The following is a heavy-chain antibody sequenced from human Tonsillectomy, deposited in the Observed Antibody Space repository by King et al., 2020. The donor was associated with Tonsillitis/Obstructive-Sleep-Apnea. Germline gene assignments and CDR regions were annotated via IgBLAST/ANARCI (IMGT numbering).Heavy chain of an antibody. Sequence: QLVQSGAEVKKPGSSVKVSCKASVGTFSSSAISCVRQAPGQGLEWMGGIIPIFGTANYAQNFQGRVTITAAESTSPAYIGLSSLRSEETAVYYWARDAEDALHFWSGHYWGQGTLVTVSS. V-gene: IGHV1-69*01. CDR1: VGTFSSSA. CDR3: ARDAEDALHFWSGHY. D-gene: IGHD3-3*01. CDR2: IIPIFGTA. J-gene: IGHJ4*02.